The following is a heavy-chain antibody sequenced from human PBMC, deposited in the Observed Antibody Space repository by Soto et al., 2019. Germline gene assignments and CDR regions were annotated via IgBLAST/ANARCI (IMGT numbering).Heavy chain of an antibody. V-gene: IGHV3-23*01. D-gene: IGHD2-15*01. Sequence: EVQLLETGGGLVQPGGSLRLSCAASGFTFSSYAMSWVRQAPGKGLEWVPAISGSGGSTYYADSVKGRFTISRDNSKNTLYLQMNSLRAEDTAVYYCAKPSRGDIVTFDPWGQGTLVTVSS. CDR3: AKPSRGDIVTFDP. CDR2: ISGSGGST. J-gene: IGHJ5*02. CDR1: GFTFSSYA.